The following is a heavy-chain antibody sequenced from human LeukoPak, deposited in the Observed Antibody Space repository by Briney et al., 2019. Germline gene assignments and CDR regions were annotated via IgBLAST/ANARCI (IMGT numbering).Heavy chain of an antibody. CDR3: ASDKSVDFWSGYYTLFDN. D-gene: IGHD3-3*01. CDR1: GGSISSYY. CDR2: IYTSGST. V-gene: IGHV4-4*07. Sequence: SETLSLTCTVSGGSISSYYWSWIRQPAGKGLEWIGRIYTSGSTNYNPSLKSRVTMSVDTSKNQFSLKLSSVTAADTAVYYCASDKSVDFWSGYYTLFDNWGQGTLVTVSS. J-gene: IGHJ4*02.